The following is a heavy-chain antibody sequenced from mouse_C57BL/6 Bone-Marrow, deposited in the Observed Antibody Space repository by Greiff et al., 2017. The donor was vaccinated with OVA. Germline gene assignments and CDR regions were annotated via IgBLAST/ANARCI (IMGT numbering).Heavy chain of an antibody. CDR1: GYTFTSYW. V-gene: IGHV1-64*01. D-gene: IGHD2-1*01. Sequence: QVQLQQSGAELVKPGASVKLSCKASGYTFTSYWMHWVKQRPGQGLEWIGMIHPNSGSTKYNEKFKSKATLTVDKSSSTAYMQLSSLTSEDSAVYYCPYGNYVFAYWGQGTLVTVSA. CDR2: IHPNSGST. CDR3: PYGNYVFAY. J-gene: IGHJ3*01.